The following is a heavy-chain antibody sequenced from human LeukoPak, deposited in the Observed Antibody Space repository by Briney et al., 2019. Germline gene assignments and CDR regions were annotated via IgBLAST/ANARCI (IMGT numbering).Heavy chain of an antibody. CDR3: ARSPRSDYFDY. D-gene: IGHD6-6*01. J-gene: IGHJ4*02. CDR2: IYPGDSDT. V-gene: IGHV5-51*01. CDR1: GYIFTNYW. Sequence: AESLTLSCKGSGYIFTNYWIGWVRHMPGRGLDWMGIIYPGDSDTRYSPSFQGQVTLSTDKSISTAYLQWSSLKASDTAMYYCARSPRSDYFDYWAREPWSPSPQ.